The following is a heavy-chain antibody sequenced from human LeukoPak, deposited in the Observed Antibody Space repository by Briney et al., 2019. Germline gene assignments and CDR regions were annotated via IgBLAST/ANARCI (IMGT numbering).Heavy chain of an antibody. D-gene: IGHD1-7*01. CDR2: ISWNSGSI. V-gene: IGHV3-9*01. J-gene: IGHJ3*02. CDR3: GRDFGLSGTKRSFDI. Sequence: GRSLRLSCAASGFTFDDYAMHWVRQAPGKGLEWVSGISWNSGSIGYADSVKGRFTISRDNAKNSMHLQMNSLRAEDTAVYYCGRDFGLSGTKRSFDIWGQGTMVTVSS. CDR1: GFTFDDYA.